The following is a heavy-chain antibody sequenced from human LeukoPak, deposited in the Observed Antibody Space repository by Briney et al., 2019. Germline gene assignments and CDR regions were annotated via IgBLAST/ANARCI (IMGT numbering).Heavy chain of an antibody. CDR2: IYYSGTT. J-gene: IGHJ3*02. CDR1: GGSISSSSYY. V-gene: IGHV4-39*07. Sequence: SETLSLTCTVSGGSISSSSYYWGWIRQPPGKGLEWIGSIYYSGTTYYNPSLKSRVTMSADTSKNQFSLNLSSVTAADTAVYYCARDVPPVTGDRKSDAFDIWGQGTMVTVSS. CDR3: ARDVPPVTGDRKSDAFDI. D-gene: IGHD3-9*01.